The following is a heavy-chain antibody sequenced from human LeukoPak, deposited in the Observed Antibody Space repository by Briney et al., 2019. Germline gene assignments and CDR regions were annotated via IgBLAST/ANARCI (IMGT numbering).Heavy chain of an antibody. CDR2: ISGSAFTT. CDR1: GFTFSNYA. D-gene: IGHD3-22*01. V-gene: IGHV3-23*01. Sequence: QPGGSLRLSCAASGFTFSNYAMSWVRQAPGKGLEWVSAISGSAFTTFYADSVKGRFTISRDNAKNSLYLQMNSLRAEDTAVYYCARGTLRTTYYYDSSGNNLFDYWGQGTLVTVSS. CDR3: ARGTLRTTYYYDSSGNNLFDY. J-gene: IGHJ4*02.